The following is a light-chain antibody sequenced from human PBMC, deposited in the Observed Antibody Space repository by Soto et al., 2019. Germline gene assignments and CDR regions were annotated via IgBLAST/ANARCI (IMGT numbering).Light chain of an antibody. CDR1: RSDVGAYNY. V-gene: IGLV2-14*01. CDR2: EVT. CDR3: SSFTSRVTLV. J-gene: IGLJ1*01. Sequence: QSVLTQPASVSGSPGQSIAISCTGTRSDVGAYNYVSWYQQHPGKAPKLMISEVTNRPSGVSDRFSGSKSGNTASLTISGLQTEDEADYYCSSFTSRVTLVFGNGTKLTVL.